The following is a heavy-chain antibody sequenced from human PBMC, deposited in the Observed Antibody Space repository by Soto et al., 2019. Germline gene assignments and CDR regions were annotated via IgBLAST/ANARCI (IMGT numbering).Heavy chain of an antibody. Sequence: VKVSCKASGGTFSSYAISWVRQAPGQGLEWMGGIIPIFGTANYAQKFQGRVTITADESTSTAYMELSSLRSEDTAVYYCARAPIAVAGNYYYGMDVWGQGTTVTVSS. CDR2: IIPIFGTA. J-gene: IGHJ6*02. CDR1: GGTFSSYA. CDR3: ARAPIAVAGNYYYGMDV. V-gene: IGHV1-69*13. D-gene: IGHD6-19*01.